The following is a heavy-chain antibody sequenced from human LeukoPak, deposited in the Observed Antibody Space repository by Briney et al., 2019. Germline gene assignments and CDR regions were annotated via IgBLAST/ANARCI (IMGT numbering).Heavy chain of an antibody. CDR2: INNDGSDT. V-gene: IGHV3-74*01. CDR1: GFTFTTYW. J-gene: IGHJ3*02. CDR3: ARGGLGHGFDI. Sequence: GSLRLSCEASGFTFTTYWIHWVRQAPGKGLVWVSRINNDGSDTIYADSVRGRFTISRDNAENTLYLQMNSLRAEDTAVYYCARGGLGHGFDIWGQGTMVTVSS. D-gene: IGHD3-16*01.